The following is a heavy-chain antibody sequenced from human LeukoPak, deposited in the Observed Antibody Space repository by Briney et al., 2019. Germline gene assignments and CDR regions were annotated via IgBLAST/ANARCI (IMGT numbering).Heavy chain of an antibody. CDR3: ARAPSEIGGYYPEYFRH. V-gene: IGHV3-74*01. CDR1: GFTFSSYW. D-gene: IGHD3-22*01. J-gene: IGHJ1*01. Sequence: PGGSLRLSCAAPGFTFSSYWMHSVRQAPGKGLVWVSRIKSDGSTNYANSVKGRFTISRDNAKSTVSLQMNSLRAEDTGVYYCARAPSEIGGYYPEYFRHWGQGTLVTVSS. CDR2: IKSDGST.